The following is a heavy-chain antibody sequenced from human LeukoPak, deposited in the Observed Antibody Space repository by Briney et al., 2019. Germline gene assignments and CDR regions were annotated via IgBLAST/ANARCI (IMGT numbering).Heavy chain of an antibody. V-gene: IGHV3-23*01. CDR1: GFTFSSYA. Sequence: PGGSLRLSCAASGFTFSSYAMSWVRQAPGKGLEWVSVISGSGGSTYYADSVKGRFTISRDNSKNTLYLQMNSLRAEDTAVYYCARTEYCSGGSCYSGWFDPWGQGTLVTVSS. CDR3: ARTEYCSGGSCYSGWFDP. J-gene: IGHJ5*02. CDR2: ISGSGGST. D-gene: IGHD2-15*01.